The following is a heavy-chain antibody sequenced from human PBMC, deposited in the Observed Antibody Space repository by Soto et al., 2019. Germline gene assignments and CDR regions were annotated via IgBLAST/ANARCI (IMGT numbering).Heavy chain of an antibody. CDR3: AREYEPLAPGGFDY. CDR1: GGSFSGYY. J-gene: IGHJ4*02. Sequence: PSETLSLTCAVYGGSFSGYYWNCIRQPPGKGLEWIGEINHSGSTNYNPSLKSRIAINPDTSKNQFSLQLNSVTPEDTAVYYCAREYEPLAPGGFDYWGQGTLVTVSS. D-gene: IGHD1-1*01. V-gene: IGHV4-34*01. CDR2: INHSGST.